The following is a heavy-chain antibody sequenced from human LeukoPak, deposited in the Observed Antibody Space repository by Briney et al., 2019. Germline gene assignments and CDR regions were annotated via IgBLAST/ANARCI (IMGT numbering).Heavy chain of an antibody. Sequence: SETLSLTCAVYGGSFSGYYWSWIRQPPGKGLEWIGEINHSGSTNYNPSLKSRVTISVDTSKNQFSLKLSSVTAADTAVYYCARNEAWSARDWGQGTLVTVSS. CDR2: INHSGST. CDR1: GGSFSGYY. J-gene: IGHJ4*02. V-gene: IGHV4-34*01. D-gene: IGHD1-1*01. CDR3: ARNEAWSARD.